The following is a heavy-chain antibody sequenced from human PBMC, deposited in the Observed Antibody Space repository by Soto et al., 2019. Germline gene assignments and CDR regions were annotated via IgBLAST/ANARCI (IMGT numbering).Heavy chain of an antibody. CDR1: GFTFSSYW. CDR3: AKGESSVSARDFDP. D-gene: IGHD3-22*01. J-gene: IGHJ5*02. CDR2: INSDGSST. Sequence: GGSLRLSCAASGFTFSSYWMHWVRQAPGKGLVWVSRINSDGSSTNYADSVKGRFTISRDNAKNTLYLQMNSLRAEDTAVYYCAKGESSVSARDFDPWGQGTLVTVSS. V-gene: IGHV3-74*01.